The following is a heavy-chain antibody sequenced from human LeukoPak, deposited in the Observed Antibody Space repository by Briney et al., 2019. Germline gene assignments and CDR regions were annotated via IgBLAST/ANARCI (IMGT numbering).Heavy chain of an antibody. Sequence: ASVKVSRKVSGYTPTGLSMHWVRQAPGKGLEWMGTFDPENGETIYAQKFQGRVTMTEDTSTDTAYMELSSLRSEDTAVYYCTTKYYYDSSDYYVIDYWGQGTLVIVSS. V-gene: IGHV1-24*01. CDR3: TTKYYYDSSDYYVIDY. D-gene: IGHD3-22*01. CDR1: GYTPTGLS. CDR2: FDPENGET. J-gene: IGHJ4*02.